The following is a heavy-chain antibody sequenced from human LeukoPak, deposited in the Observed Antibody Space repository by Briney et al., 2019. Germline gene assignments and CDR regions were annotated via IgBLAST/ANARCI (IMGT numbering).Heavy chain of an antibody. CDR2: ISWNSGSI. Sequence: PGGSLRLSCAASGFTFDDYAMHWVRQAPGKGLEWVSVISWNSGSIGYADSVKGRFTISRDNAKNSLYLQMNSLRAEDTALYYCAKGDDSSPYGAPHNWGQGILVTVSS. J-gene: IGHJ4*02. CDR3: AKGDDSSPYGAPHN. CDR1: GFTFDDYA. V-gene: IGHV3-9*01. D-gene: IGHD4-17*01.